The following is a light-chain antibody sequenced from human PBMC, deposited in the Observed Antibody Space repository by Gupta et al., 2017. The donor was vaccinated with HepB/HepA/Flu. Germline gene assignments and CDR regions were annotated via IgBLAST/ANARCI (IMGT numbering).Light chain of an antibody. Sequence: GTPGQRVTISCSGSSSNIGNNAVIWYQLLPGTAPTLLIYGKNQRPSGVPDRFSGSKSGTSASLAISGLQSEDEADYSCAAWDDSLQGWVFGGGTKLAVL. V-gene: IGLV1-44*01. CDR1: SSNIGNNA. J-gene: IGLJ3*02. CDR3: AAWDDSLQGWV. CDR2: GKN.